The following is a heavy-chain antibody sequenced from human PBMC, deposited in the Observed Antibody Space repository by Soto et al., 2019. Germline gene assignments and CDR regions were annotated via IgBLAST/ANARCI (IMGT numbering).Heavy chain of an antibody. CDR3: ARVGQLLWFGELLYYFDY. Sequence: SETLSLTCAVSGGSISSSNWWSWVRQPPGFGLEWIGEIYHSGSTNYNPSLKSRVTISVDKSKNQFSLKLSSVTAADTAVYYCARVGQLLWFGELLYYFDYWGQGTLVTVSS. D-gene: IGHD3-10*01. J-gene: IGHJ4*02. CDR2: IYHSGST. V-gene: IGHV4-4*02. CDR1: GGSISSSNW.